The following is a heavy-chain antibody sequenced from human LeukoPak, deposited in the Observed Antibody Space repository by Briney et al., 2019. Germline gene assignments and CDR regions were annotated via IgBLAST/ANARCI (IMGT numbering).Heavy chain of an antibody. J-gene: IGHJ3*01. CDR3: AREGRMGTADAFDV. CDR1: GFTFNNYE. D-gene: IGHD1-14*01. Sequence: PGGSLRLSCAASGFTFNNYEMHWVRHTAGKGLEWVSAVGIAGDTFYAGSVKGRFPISRDNAESSLFLQMNSLRAGDTAVYYCAREGRMGTADAFDVWGQGTMVTVSS. V-gene: IGHV3-13*01. CDR2: VGIAGDT.